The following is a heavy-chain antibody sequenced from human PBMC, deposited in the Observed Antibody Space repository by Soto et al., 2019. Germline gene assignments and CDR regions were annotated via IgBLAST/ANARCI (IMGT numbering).Heavy chain of an antibody. J-gene: IGHJ4*02. Sequence: GGSLRLSCAASGFKFSNYAMSWVRQAPGKGLEWVSLISATGGGTYYADSVKGRFTISRDNSHNTLYLQVHSLTAEDTAVYYCAKDRWEGGNSAFYFDFWGQGAQVTVSS. CDR2: ISATGGGT. CDR3: AKDRWEGGNSAFYFDF. CDR1: GFKFSNYA. D-gene: IGHD3-16*01. V-gene: IGHV3-23*01.